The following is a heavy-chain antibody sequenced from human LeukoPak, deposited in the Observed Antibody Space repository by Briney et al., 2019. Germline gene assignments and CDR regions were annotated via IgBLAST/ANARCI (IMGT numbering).Heavy chain of an antibody. J-gene: IGHJ4*02. D-gene: IGHD6-13*01. CDR2: ITGSGRGDST. CDR1: GFTFSSSA. V-gene: IGHV3-23*01. Sequence: GGSLRLSCAASGFTFSSSAMSWVRQAPGKGLEWVSSITGSGRGDSTNYADSVKGRFTISRDNSKNTLYLQMNSLRAEDTAVYFCAKDFKGLAIVSAGTFDYWGQGTLVTVSS. CDR3: AKDFKGLAIVSAGTFDY.